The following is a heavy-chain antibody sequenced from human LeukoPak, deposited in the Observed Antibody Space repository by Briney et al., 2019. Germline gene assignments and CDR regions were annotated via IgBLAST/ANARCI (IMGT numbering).Heavy chain of an antibody. CDR1: GLTFSEYW. V-gene: IGHV3-11*03. J-gene: IGHJ4*02. Sequence: PGGSLRLSCAASGLTFSEYWMSWVRQAPGKGLEWVSYISSSGSHTNYADSVTGRFTISRNNAKKSLHLQMNSLRAEDTAVYYCARHPDGSLSLDYWGQGTLVTVSS. CDR3: ARHPDGSLSLDY. CDR2: ISSSGSHT. D-gene: IGHD1-26*01.